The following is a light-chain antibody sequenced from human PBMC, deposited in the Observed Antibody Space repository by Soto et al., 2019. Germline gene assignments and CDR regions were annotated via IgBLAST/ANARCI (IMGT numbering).Light chain of an antibody. Sequence: EIVMTQSPGTLSVSPGERATLSCMASQSVSSNLAWYQQKPGQAPRLLIYGASTRATGIPARFSGSGSGTEFTLTISSLQSEDFAVYYCQQYNNWPSWTFGQGTKVDIK. J-gene: IGKJ1*01. V-gene: IGKV3-15*01. CDR2: GAS. CDR3: QQYNNWPSWT. CDR1: QSVSSN.